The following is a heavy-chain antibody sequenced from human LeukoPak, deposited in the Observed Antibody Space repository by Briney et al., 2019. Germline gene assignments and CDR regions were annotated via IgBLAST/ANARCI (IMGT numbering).Heavy chain of an antibody. Sequence: PGRSLRLSCAASGFTFSSYGMHWVRQAPGKGLEWVAVIWYDGSNKYYADSVKGRFTISRDNSKNTLYLQMNSLRAEDTAVYYCARATRGELFLDYWGQGTLVTVSS. J-gene: IGHJ4*02. V-gene: IGHV3-33*01. D-gene: IGHD3-10*01. CDR2: IWYDGSNK. CDR3: ARATRGELFLDY. CDR1: GFTFSSYG.